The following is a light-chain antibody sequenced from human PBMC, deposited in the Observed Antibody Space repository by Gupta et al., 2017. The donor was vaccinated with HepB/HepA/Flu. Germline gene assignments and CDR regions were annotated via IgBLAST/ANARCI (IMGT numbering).Light chain of an antibody. CDR3: QQDLHFPLT. CDR1: QSIVDY. CDR2: RAS. V-gene: IGKV1-5*03. J-gene: IGKJ4*01. Sequence: DIQMTQSPSTLSASVGDRVTITCRASQSIVDYLAWYQQRPGKAPKLLIYRASSVASGVPSRFSVSGSGAEFTLTINGLQADDFASYYCQQDLHFPLTFGGGTKVEIK.